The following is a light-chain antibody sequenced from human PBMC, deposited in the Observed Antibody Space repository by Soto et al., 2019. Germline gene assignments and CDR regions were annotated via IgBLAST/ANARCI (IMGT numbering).Light chain of an antibody. V-gene: IGLV1-40*01. CDR1: SSNIGAGYG. Sequence: QSVLTQPPSVSGAPGQRITISGTGSSSNIGAGYGAYWYQQLPGTAPKLLIYGDNNRPSGVPDRFSGSDSGTSASLTITGLQAEDEADYYCQSYDNSLSGSLFGGGTKLTVL. J-gene: IGLJ2*01. CDR3: QSYDNSLSGSL. CDR2: GDN.